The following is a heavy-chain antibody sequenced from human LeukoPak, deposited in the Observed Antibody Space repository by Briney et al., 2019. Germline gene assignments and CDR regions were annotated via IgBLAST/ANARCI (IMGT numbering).Heavy chain of an antibody. J-gene: IGHJ4*02. D-gene: IGHD2-2*01. Sequence: ASVKVSCKASGYTFTSYDINWVRQATGQGLEWMGWMNPNSGNTGYAQKFQGRVTITRNTSISTAYMELSSLRSEDTAVYYCARVTRGLRTSARGYFFDYWGQGTLVTVSS. V-gene: IGHV1-8*03. CDR2: MNPNSGNT. CDR3: ARVTRGLRTSARGYFFDY. CDR1: GYTFTSYD.